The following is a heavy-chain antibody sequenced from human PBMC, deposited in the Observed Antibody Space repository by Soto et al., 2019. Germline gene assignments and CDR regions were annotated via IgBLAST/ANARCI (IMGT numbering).Heavy chain of an antibody. Sequence: SETLSLTCAVSCGSISSSNWWSWVRQPPGKGLEWIGYIYHSGSTYYNPSLKSRVTISVDRSKNQFSLKLSSVTAADTAVYYCARDSYGDYGGDYYYGMDVWGQGTTVTVSS. D-gene: IGHD4-17*01. J-gene: IGHJ6*02. CDR2: IYHSGST. CDR3: ARDSYGDYGGDYYYGMDV. CDR1: CGSISSSNW. V-gene: IGHV4-4*02.